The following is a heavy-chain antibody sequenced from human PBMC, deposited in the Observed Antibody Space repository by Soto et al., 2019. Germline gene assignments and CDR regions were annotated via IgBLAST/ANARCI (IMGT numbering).Heavy chain of an antibody. J-gene: IGHJ4*02. Sequence: QVQLQESGPGLVKPSGTLSLTCAVSGGSISSSNWWSWVRQPPGKGLEWIGEIYHSGSTNYNPSRKSRVTVSVDKSKNQFSLELGSVTAAGTAVYYCARVLGGGWSRVDYWGQGTLVTVSS. CDR2: IYHSGST. D-gene: IGHD6-19*01. CDR3: ARVLGGGWSRVDY. CDR1: GGSISSSNW. V-gene: IGHV4-4*02.